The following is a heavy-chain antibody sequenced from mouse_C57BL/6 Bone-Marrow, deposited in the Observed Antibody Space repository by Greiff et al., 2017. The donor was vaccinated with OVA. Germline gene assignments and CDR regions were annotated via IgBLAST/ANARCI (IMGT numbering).Heavy chain of an antibody. J-gene: IGHJ1*03. V-gene: IGHV1-64*01. CDR1: GYTFTSYW. Sequence: QVQLQQPGAELVKPGASVKLSCKASGYTFTSYWMHWVKQRPGQGLEWIGMIHPNSGSTNYNEKFKSKATLTVDKSSSTAYMQLSSLTSEDSAVYYCGPIARGYFDAWGTGTTVTVSS. CDR3: GPIARGYFDA. CDR2: IHPNSGST.